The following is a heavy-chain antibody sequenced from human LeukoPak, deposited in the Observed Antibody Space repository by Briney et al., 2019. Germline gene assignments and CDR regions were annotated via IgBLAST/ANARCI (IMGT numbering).Heavy chain of an antibody. V-gene: IGHV4-59*08. J-gene: IGHJ4*02. CDR2: TYYSGST. CDR1: GGSISSYY. CDR3: ASLTTVTQGCCDS. D-gene: IGHD4-17*01. Sequence: SETLSLTCTVSGGSISSYYWSWIRQPPGKGLEWIGYTYYSGSTDYNPSLKSRVSISVDTSKNQFSLKLSSVTATDTAVYYCASLTTVTQGCCDSWGQGTLVTVSS.